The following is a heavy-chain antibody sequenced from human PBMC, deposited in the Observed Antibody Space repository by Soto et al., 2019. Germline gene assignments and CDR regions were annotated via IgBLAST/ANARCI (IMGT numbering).Heavy chain of an antibody. V-gene: IGHV5-51*01. CDR1: GYSFSEYW. Sequence: GESLKISCRGSGYSFSEYWIGWVRQMPGKGLESMGIIFPGDSDTRYSPSFQGQVTISVDKSIRTAYLQWNSLKASDTAIYFCATKVGGYDVFDYWGQGTPVTVSS. D-gene: IGHD5-12*01. CDR2: IFPGDSDT. CDR3: ATKVGGYDVFDY. J-gene: IGHJ4*02.